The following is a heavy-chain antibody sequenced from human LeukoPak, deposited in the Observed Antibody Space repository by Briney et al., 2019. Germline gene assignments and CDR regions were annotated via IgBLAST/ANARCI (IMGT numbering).Heavy chain of an antibody. J-gene: IGHJ6*02. V-gene: IGHV3-11*01. D-gene: IGHD7-27*01. CDR3: ARFPENWVYYYYGMDV. CDR2: ISSSGSTI. Sequence: GGSLRPSCAASGFTFSDYYMSWIRQAPGKGLEWVSYISSSGSTIYYADSVKGRFTISRDNAKNSLYLQMNSLRAEDTAVYYCARFPENWVYYYYGMDVWGQGTTVTVSS. CDR1: GFTFSDYY.